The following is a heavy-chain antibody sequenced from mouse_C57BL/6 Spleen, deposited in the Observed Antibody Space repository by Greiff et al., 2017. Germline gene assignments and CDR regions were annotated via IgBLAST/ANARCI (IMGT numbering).Heavy chain of an antibody. CDR2: ISSGGDYI. CDR1: GFTFSSYA. D-gene: IGHD2-3*01. CDR3: TRWLLQGAMDY. J-gene: IGHJ4*01. V-gene: IGHV5-9-1*02. Sequence: EVKLMESGEGLVKPGGSLKLSCAASGFTFSSYAMSWVRQTPEKRLEWVAYISSGGDYIYYADTVNGRFTISRDNAKNTLYLQMSSLKSEDTAMYYCTRWLLQGAMDYWGQGTSVTVSS.